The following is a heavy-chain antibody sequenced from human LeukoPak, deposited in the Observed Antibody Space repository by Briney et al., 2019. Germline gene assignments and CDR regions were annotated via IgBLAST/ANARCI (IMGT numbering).Heavy chain of an antibody. CDR2: IYYSGST. J-gene: IGHJ4*02. Sequence: KPSETLSLTCTVSGGSISSYYWSWIRQPPGKGLEWIGYIYYSGSTNYNPSLKSRVTISVDTSKNQFPLKLSSVTAADTAVYYCARALCSGGSCYWDYWGQGTLVTVSS. D-gene: IGHD2-15*01. CDR1: GGSISSYY. CDR3: ARALCSGGSCYWDY. V-gene: IGHV4-59*08.